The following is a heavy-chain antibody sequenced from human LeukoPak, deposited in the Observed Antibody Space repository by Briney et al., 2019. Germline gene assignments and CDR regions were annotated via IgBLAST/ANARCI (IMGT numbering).Heavy chain of an antibody. J-gene: IGHJ5*02. V-gene: IGHV3-23*01. Sequence: PGGSLRLSCAASGFTFSSYAMSWVRQAPGKGLEWVSAISGSGGSTYYADSVKGRFTISRDNSKNTLYLQMNSLRAEDTAVYYCARDREMVIWFDPWGQGTLVTVSS. CDR3: ARDREMVIWFDP. D-gene: IGHD5-24*01. CDR1: GFTFSSYA. CDR2: ISGSGGST.